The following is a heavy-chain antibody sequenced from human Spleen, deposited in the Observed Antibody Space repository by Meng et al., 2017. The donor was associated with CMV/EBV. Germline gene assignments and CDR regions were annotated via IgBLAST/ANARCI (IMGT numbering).Heavy chain of an antibody. D-gene: IGHD4-17*01. Sequence: SGFTLTSYTVHWVRQAPGKGLEWMAVISYDGSYKYYGDSVKGRFTVSRDNSKRSVYLQMNSLRPEDTAVYYCATSRFHGDFTDAVNIWGQGTLVTVSS. V-gene: IGHV3-30-3*01. CDR1: GFTLTSYT. J-gene: IGHJ3*02. CDR3: ATSRFHGDFTDAVNI. CDR2: ISYDGSYK.